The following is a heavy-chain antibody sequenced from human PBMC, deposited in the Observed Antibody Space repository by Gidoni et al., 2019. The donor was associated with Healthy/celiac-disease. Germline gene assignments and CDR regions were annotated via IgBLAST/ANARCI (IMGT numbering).Heavy chain of an antibody. V-gene: IGHV3-23*01. D-gene: IGHD2-21*01. CDR2: ISGSGGST. Sequence: VQLLEFGGRLVQPGGFLRLSWAAAGSTFSSDAMGWVRQAPGKGLEWVSVISGSGGSTDYADSVKGRFTISRDNSKNTLYLQMNSLRAEDTAVYYCAKDPPHLAYCGGDCYFDYWGQGTLVTVSS. CDR1: GSTFSSDA. CDR3: AKDPPHLAYCGGDCYFDY. J-gene: IGHJ4*02.